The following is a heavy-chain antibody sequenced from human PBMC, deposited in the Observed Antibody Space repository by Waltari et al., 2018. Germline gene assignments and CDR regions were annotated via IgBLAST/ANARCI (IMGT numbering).Heavy chain of an antibody. V-gene: IGHV3-74*01. CDR1: GFTFSSSW. Sequence: EVQLVESGGDLVQPGGSLRLSCVGSGFTFSSSWLHWVRQAPGEGLVWVARINSDGSTTDYADSVKGRFTISRDNAKNTLYLQINSLSVEDTAIYYCATAGYYRFDFWCQGTLVTVSS. J-gene: IGHJ4*02. CDR3: ATAGYYRFDF. CDR2: INSDGSTT. D-gene: IGHD2-8*01.